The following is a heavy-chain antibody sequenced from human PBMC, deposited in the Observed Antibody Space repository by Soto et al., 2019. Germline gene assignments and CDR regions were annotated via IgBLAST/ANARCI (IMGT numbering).Heavy chain of an antibody. V-gene: IGHV3-21*04. CDR1: GFTFSNCG. J-gene: IGHJ4*02. CDR3: VKGRNWASGSDY. CDR2: INSRSSST. Sequence: PGGSLRLSCAASGFTFSNCGMNWVRQVPGKGLEWVSYINSRSSSTNYADSVKGRFTISRDNAKNLLYLQMSSLTVEDTAVYYCVKGRNWASGSDYRGQGTLVTVSS. D-gene: IGHD7-27*01.